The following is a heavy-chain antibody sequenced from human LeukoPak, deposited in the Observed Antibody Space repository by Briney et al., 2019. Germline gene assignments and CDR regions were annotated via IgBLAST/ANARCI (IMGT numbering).Heavy chain of an antibody. CDR1: GGTFSRYA. V-gene: IGHV1-69*13. CDR3: ARGIGGHNWFDP. D-gene: IGHD2-15*01. J-gene: IGHJ5*02. Sequence: SVTVSCKASGGTFSRYAISWVRQAPGQGLEGMGGIIPIIGTANYAQKFQGRVTITADESTSTAYMERSSLRSEDTAVYYCARGIGGHNWFDPWGQGTLVTVSS. CDR2: IIPIIGTA.